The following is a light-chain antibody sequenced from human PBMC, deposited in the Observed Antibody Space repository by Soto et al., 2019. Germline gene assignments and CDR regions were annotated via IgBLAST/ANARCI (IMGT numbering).Light chain of an antibody. CDR1: QSVNSY. V-gene: IGKV3-15*01. CDR3: QQYNDWPYT. CDR2: GAS. Sequence: EIVITKSPATLSVSPGERATLSCRASQSVNSYLAWYQQKPGQAPRLLIYGASTRATGVPARFSGSGSGTEFTLTISSLQSEDFAVYFCQQYNDWPYTFGQGTKVDIK. J-gene: IGKJ2*01.